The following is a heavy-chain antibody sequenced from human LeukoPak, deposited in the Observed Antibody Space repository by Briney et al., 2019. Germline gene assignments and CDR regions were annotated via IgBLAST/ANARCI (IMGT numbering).Heavy chain of an antibody. Sequence: GGSLRLSCAASGFTFSSYGMHWVRQAPGKGLEWVAVISYDGSNKYYADSVKGRFTISRDNSKNTLYLQMNSLRAEDTAVYYCAKEGGESAIVVVPAATDFDYWGQGTLVTVSS. CDR2: ISYDGSNK. J-gene: IGHJ4*02. D-gene: IGHD2-2*01. V-gene: IGHV3-30*18. CDR3: AKEGGESAIVVVPAATDFDY. CDR1: GFTFSSYG.